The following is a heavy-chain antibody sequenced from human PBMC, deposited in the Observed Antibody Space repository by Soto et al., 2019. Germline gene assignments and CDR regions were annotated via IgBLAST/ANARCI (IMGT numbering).Heavy chain of an antibody. CDR2: ISSSGSTI. CDR1: GFTFSSYE. J-gene: IGHJ4*02. CDR3: ARVEYSSSSAFDY. V-gene: IGHV3-48*03. D-gene: IGHD6-6*01. Sequence: GGSLRLSCAASGFTFSSYEMNWVRQAPGKGLEWVSYISSSGSTIYYADSVKGRFTISRDNAKNSLYLQMNSLRAEDTAVYYCARVEYSSSSAFDYWGQGTLVTVSS.